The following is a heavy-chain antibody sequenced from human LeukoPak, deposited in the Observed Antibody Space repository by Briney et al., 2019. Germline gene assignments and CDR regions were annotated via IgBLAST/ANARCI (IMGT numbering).Heavy chain of an antibody. J-gene: IGHJ4*02. D-gene: IGHD3-22*01. CDR3: ARGSGYYPFDY. Sequence: ASVKVSCKASAFTFTSYAMHWVRQAPGQRLEWMGWINTGNGNTKYSQKFQGRVTITRDTSASTAYMELSSLRSEDTAVYYCARGSGYYPFDYWGQGTLVTVSS. CDR2: INTGNGNT. V-gene: IGHV1-3*04. CDR1: AFTFTSYA.